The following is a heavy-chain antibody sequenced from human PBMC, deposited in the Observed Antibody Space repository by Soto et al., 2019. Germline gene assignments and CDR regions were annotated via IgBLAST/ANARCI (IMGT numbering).Heavy chain of an antibody. CDR3: AASGTYSHFDF. D-gene: IGHD1-26*01. CDR1: GYTLTELS. J-gene: IGHJ4*02. CDR2: FDPEDGET. Sequence: ASVKVSCKVSGYTLTELSMHWVRQAPGKGLEWMGNFDPEDGETVYAQKFQGRVTMTEDTSTDTAYMELSSLRSEDTAIYYCAASGTYSHFDFWGQGTLVTVSS. V-gene: IGHV1-24*01.